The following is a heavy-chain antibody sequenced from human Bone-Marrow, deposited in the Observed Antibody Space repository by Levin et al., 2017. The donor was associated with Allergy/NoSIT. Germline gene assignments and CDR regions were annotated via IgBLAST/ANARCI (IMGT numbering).Heavy chain of an antibody. D-gene: IGHD3-10*01. CDR2: IIPMFGVA. CDR3: ARSYGSGTYYKRVGAFDI. V-gene: IGHV1-69*04. Sequence: PGGSLRLSCKSSGGTFSNYGISWVRQAPGQGLEWMGRIIPMFGVANYAQKFHGRVTITADKSTNTAYMELSSLRSEDTAVFYCARSYGSGTYYKRVGAFDIWGQGTVVTVSS. CDR1: GGTFSNYG. J-gene: IGHJ3*02.